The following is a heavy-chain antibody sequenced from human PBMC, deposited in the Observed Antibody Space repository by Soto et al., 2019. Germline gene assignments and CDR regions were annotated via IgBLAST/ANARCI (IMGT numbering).Heavy chain of an antibody. CDR1: GFTFSRYA. Sequence: QVQLVESGGGVVQPGRSLRLSCAASGFTFSRYAMHWVRQAPVKGPEWVAVISYDGNDKHYADSVKGRFTVSRDNSANTLYLQMNSLAPDDTAVYYCARDAKAYDSGWSSYHYYGMAVWGQGTTVTVSS. CDR2: ISYDGNDK. V-gene: IGHV3-30-3*01. J-gene: IGHJ6*02. D-gene: IGHD6-13*01. CDR3: ARDAKAYDSGWSSYHYYGMAV.